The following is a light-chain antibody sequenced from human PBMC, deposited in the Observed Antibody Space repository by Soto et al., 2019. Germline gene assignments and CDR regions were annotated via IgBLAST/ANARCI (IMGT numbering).Light chain of an antibody. V-gene: IGKV3-11*01. CDR3: QQRSNWPIT. Sequence: EIVLTQSPATLSLSPGESATLSCRATRSVSSYLAWYQQKPGQAPRLLIYDASSRPTDIPARFSGSGSGTDFTLTISILEPEDFALYCCQQRSNWPITFGQGTRLEIK. CDR2: DAS. J-gene: IGKJ5*01. CDR1: RSVSSY.